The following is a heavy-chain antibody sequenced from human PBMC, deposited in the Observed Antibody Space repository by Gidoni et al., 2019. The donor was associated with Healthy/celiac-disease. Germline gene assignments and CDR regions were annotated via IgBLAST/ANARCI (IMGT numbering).Heavy chain of an antibody. V-gene: IGHV4-39*01. Sequence: QLQLQESGPGLVKPSETLSLTCTVSGGSISSSSYYWGWIRTPPGKGLEWSGSIYYSGSTYYNPSLKSLVTISVDTSKNQFSLKLSSVTAADTAVYYCVRGIVVVVAASPPRGGMDVWGQGTTVTVSS. CDR3: VRGIVVVVAASPPRGGMDV. D-gene: IGHD2-15*01. CDR1: GGSISSSSYY. J-gene: IGHJ6*02. CDR2: IYYSGST.